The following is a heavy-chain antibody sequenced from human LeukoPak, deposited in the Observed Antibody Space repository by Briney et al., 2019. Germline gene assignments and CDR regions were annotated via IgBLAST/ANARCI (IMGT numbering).Heavy chain of an antibody. D-gene: IGHD2-2*01. Sequence: SETLSLTCTVSGGSISSYYWSWIRQPAGKGLEWIGRIYTSGSTNYNPSLKSRVTMSGDTSKNQLSLKLSSVTAADTAVYYCARGPNCSSTSCYEIAAHQYNWFDPWGQGTLVTVSP. J-gene: IGHJ5*02. V-gene: IGHV4-4*07. CDR2: IYTSGST. CDR1: GGSISSYY. CDR3: ARGPNCSSTSCYEIAAHQYNWFDP.